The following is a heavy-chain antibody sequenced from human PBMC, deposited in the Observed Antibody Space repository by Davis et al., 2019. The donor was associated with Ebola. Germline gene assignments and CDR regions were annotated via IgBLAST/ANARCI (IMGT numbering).Heavy chain of an antibody. J-gene: IGHJ2*01. D-gene: IGHD5-24*01. CDR2: ISSGGHDT. CDR1: GFTFSRHS. Sequence: GESLKISCGASGFTFSRHSMNWVRQAPGKGLEWIAFISSGGHDTYYADSVRGRFTISRDNAKNLLYLQLNSLGDEDTALYYCAKDAEDGSGNWFFDFRGRGALVTVSS. V-gene: IGHV3-48*02. CDR3: AKDAEDGSGNWFFDF.